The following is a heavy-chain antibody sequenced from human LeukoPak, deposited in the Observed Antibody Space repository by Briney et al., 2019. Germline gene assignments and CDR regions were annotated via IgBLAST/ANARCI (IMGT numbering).Heavy chain of an antibody. D-gene: IGHD6-19*01. CDR2: IKQDGSEK. CDR1: GFTVSSNY. CDR3: ARKVAVAGTSDHASRYFDY. Sequence: PGGSLRLSCAASGFTVSSNYMSWVRQAPGKGLEWVANIKQDGSEKYYVDSVKGRFTISRDNAKNSLYLQMNSLRAEDTAVYYCARKVAVAGTSDHASRYFDYWGQGTLVTVSS. V-gene: IGHV3-7*01. J-gene: IGHJ4*02.